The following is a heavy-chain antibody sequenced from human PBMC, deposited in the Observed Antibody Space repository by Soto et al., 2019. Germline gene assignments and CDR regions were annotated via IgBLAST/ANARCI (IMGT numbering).Heavy chain of an antibody. CDR2: ISGSGDNT. CDR1: KFTFSTYA. CDR3: AKDMVHCTGTRCARYFEK. D-gene: IGHD2-8*02. V-gene: IGHV3-23*01. Sequence: EVQLLESGGGLVQRGGSLRLSCAASKFTFSTYAMTWVRQAPGKGLEWGSDISGSGDNTYYADSVKGRFTISRDNSKSTLYLQMNSLRAEATAVYYCAKDMVHCTGTRCARYFEKWGRGTLVTVSS. J-gene: IGHJ4*02.